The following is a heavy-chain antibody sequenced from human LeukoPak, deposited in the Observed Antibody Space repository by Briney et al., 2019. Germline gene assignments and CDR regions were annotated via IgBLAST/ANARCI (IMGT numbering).Heavy chain of an antibody. Sequence: GGSLRLSCAASEFIFSSNWMSWVGLAQGKGLEWVANIKEDGTETYYVDSVKGRFTISRDNAKNSLYLQMNSLRVEDTAVYYCAKEGRSLQTYWGQGTLVTVSS. V-gene: IGHV3-7*03. D-gene: IGHD5-24*01. J-gene: IGHJ4*02. CDR2: IKEDGTET. CDR1: EFIFSSNW. CDR3: AKEGRSLQTY.